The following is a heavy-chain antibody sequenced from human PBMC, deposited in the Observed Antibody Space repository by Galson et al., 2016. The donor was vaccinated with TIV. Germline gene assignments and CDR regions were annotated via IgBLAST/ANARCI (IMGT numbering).Heavy chain of an antibody. D-gene: IGHD3-22*01. CDR2: IDPSDSYT. CDR1: GYSFTNYW. CDR3: ARHYYDTSGFAASFDC. J-gene: IGHJ4*02. Sequence: QSGAEVKKPGESLRISCKGSGYSFTNYWIAWVRQTPGKGLEWMGRIDPSDSYTNYSPSFQGHVIISTDKSITTAYLQWSSLKASDTAMYYCARHYYDTSGFAASFDCWGQATPVTLSS. V-gene: IGHV5-10-1*01.